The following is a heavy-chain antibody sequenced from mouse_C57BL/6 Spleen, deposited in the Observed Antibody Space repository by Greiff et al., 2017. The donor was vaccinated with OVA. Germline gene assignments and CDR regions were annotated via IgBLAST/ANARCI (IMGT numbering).Heavy chain of an antibody. CDR1: GYTFTSYW. D-gene: IGHD2-4*01. J-gene: IGHJ2*01. CDR2: IYPGDGDT. Sequence: QVQLQQPGAELVKPGASVKLSCKASGYTFTSYWMQWVKQRPGQGLEWIGEIYPGDGDTNYNGKFKGKATLTADKSSSTAYMQLSSLTSEDSAVYFCARDYEDYFDYWGQGTTLTVSS. V-gene: IGHV1-50*01. CDR3: ARDYEDYFDY.